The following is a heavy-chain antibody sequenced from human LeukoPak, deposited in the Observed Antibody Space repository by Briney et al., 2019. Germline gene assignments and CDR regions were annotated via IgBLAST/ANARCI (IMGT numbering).Heavy chain of an antibody. D-gene: IGHD2-21*01. CDR2: ISGSGGST. J-gene: IGHJ4*02. CDR1: GFTFSSYA. V-gene: IGHV3-23*01. CDR3: AKGHLLWGLYYFDY. Sequence: PGVSLRLSCAASGFTFSSYAKSWVRQAPGKGLEWVSAISGSGGSTYYADSVKGRFTISRDNSKNTLYLQMNSLRAEDTAVYYCAKGHLLWGLYYFDYWGQGTLVTVSS.